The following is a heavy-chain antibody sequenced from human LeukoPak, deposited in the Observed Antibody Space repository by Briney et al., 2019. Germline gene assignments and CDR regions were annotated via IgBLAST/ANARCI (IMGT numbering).Heavy chain of an antibody. CDR2: VHPNSGNT. D-gene: IGHD1-14*01. CDR3: ARGPRNDP. J-gene: IGHJ5*02. CDR1: GYPFTTWE. V-gene: IGHV1-8*01. Sequence: ASVKVSCKTSGYPFTTWEINWVRHAAGQGLEWMGWVHPNSGNTAYAQKFQGRVTMTRDPSISTAYMEVSGLRSDDTAVYFCARGPRNDPWGQGTLVTVSS.